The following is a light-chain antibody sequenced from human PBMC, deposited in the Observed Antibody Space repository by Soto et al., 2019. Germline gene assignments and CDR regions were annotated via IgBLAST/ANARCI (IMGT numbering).Light chain of an antibody. CDR1: QSVTGSK. V-gene: IGKV3-20*01. CDR3: QQYGNSPVT. CDR2: GAS. J-gene: IGKJ2*01. Sequence: EIVLTQSPGPLSLSPGTRATLSCRASQSVTGSKLAWYQQRPGQAPRLLIYGASTRATDIPARFSGSGSGTNSTLTISGLEPEDFALYFCQQYGNSPVTFGQGTKLDIK.